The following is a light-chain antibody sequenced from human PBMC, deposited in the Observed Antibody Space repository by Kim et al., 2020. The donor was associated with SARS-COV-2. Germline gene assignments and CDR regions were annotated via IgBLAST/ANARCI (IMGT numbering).Light chain of an antibody. Sequence: PGGTVPLPCDSSTGAVTSGHFPYWFQQKPGQAPRTLIYDTGNRHSWTPARFSGSLLGGKAALTLSAAQAEDEADYYCLLSYSDSRVFGGGTQLTVL. J-gene: IGLJ2*01. CDR3: LLSYSDSRV. CDR2: DTG. V-gene: IGLV7-46*01. CDR1: TGAVTSGHF.